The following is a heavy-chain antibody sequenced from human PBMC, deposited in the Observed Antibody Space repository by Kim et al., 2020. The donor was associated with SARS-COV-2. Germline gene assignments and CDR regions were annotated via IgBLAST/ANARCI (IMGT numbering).Heavy chain of an antibody. CDR1: GGSISSSSYY. D-gene: IGHD4-17*01. V-gene: IGHV4-39*01. CDR2: IYFSGST. Sequence: SETLSLTCTVSGGSISSSSYYWGWIRQPPGKGLEWIGGIYFSGSTYYKSSLKSRLTISVDTSKSQFSLKLSSVTAADTAVYYCARGSYGALPGDAFDIWGHGTMVTVSS. J-gene: IGHJ3*02. CDR3: ARGSYGALPGDAFDI.